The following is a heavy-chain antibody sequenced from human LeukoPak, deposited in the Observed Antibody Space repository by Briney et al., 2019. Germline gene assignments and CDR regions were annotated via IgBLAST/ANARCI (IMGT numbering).Heavy chain of an antibody. J-gene: IGHJ6*03. CDR1: GGSFINYA. D-gene: IGHD2-2*01. CDR3: VRSTAYCSSAHCQIHYYYYYMDV. CDR2: IIPLFGTA. Sequence: GASVKFSCKASGGSFINYAITWVRQAPGQGLEWMGGIIPLFGTADYAEKFQGRLSITADDSMSTAYMEMSGLTSEDMAVYYCVRSTAYCSSAHCQIHYYYYYMDVWGKGTTVTVSS. V-gene: IGHV1-69*13.